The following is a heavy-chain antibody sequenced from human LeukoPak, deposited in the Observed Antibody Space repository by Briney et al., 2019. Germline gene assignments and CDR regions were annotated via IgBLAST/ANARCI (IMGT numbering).Heavy chain of an antibody. CDR2: ISSSSSTI. Sequence: GGSLRLSCAASGFTFSSYSMNWVRQAPGKGLEWVSYISSSSSTIYYADSVKGRFTISGDNAKNSLYLQMNSLRAEDTAVYYCARAGRITYDAFDIWGQGTMVTVSS. D-gene: IGHD1-14*01. J-gene: IGHJ3*02. V-gene: IGHV3-48*01. CDR1: GFTFSSYS. CDR3: ARAGRITYDAFDI.